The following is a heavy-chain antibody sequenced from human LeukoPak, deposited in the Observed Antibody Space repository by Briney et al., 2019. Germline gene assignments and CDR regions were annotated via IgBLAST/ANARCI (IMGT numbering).Heavy chain of an antibody. J-gene: IGHJ4*02. V-gene: IGHV1-69*06. CDR3: ARVGSGSYYFDY. CDR1: GGTFSSYA. D-gene: IGHD3-10*01. CDR2: IIPIFGTA. Sequence: ASVKVSCKASGGTFSSYAISWVGQAPGQGLEWMGGIIPIFGTANYAQKFQGRVTITADKSTSTAYMELSSLRSEDTAVYYCARVGSGSYYFDYWGQGTLVTVSS.